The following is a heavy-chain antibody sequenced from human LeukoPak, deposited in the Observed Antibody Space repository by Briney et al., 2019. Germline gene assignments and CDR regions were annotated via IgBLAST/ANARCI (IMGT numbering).Heavy chain of an antibody. J-gene: IGHJ4*02. Sequence: GGSLRLSCATSGFTFSSYGMSWVRQAPGKGLEWVSVISTRSDAKYYADSVKGRFTISRDNSKNTLYLQMNSLRAEDTAVYYCAKLRLTGTTDFFDYWGQGTLVTVSS. D-gene: IGHD1-7*01. V-gene: IGHV3-23*01. CDR3: AKLRLTGTTDFFDY. CDR2: ISTRSDAK. CDR1: GFTFSSYG.